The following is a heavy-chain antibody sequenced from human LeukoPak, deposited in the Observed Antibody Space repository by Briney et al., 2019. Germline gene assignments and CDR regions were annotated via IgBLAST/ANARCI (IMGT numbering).Heavy chain of an antibody. CDR2: ISSSSSYI. CDR3: ARDHEWELRGGTAFDI. J-gene: IGHJ3*02. V-gene: IGHV3-21*01. CDR1: GFTFSSYS. Sequence: PGGSLRLSCAASGFTFSSYSMNWVRQAPGKGLEWVSSISSSSSYIYYADSVKGRFTISKDNAKNSLYLQMNSLRAEDTAVYYCARDHEWELRGGTAFDIWGQGTMVTVSS. D-gene: IGHD1-26*01.